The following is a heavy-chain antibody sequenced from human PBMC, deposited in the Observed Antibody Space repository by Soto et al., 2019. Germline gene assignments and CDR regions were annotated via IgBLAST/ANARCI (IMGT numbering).Heavy chain of an antibody. J-gene: IGHJ4*02. CDR1: GGTFTNYL. CDR3: ARTLEFRNGYISHLDY. CDR2: IFPMSGTT. Sequence: QVHLVQSGAEVKKPGSSVKVSCKASGGTFTNYLFSWIKEAPGQGLEWVGGIFPMSGTTHYAQKFQGRVTITADKSTSTAYLELRSLTSGDTAVYYCARTLEFRNGYISHLDYWGQGTLVTVSS. V-gene: IGHV1-69*06. D-gene: IGHD1-1*01.